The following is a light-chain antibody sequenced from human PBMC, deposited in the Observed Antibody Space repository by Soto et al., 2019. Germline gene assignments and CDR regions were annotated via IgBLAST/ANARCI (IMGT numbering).Light chain of an antibody. CDR1: SSNIGKNY. CDR2: RNN. CDR3: SVWDANLSAWV. J-gene: IGLJ3*02. V-gene: IGLV1-47*01. Sequence: QSVLTQPPSASGTPGQRVTISCSGSSSNIGKNYVYWYQQLPGTAPKLLIYRNNQRPSGVPDQFSGSKSGTSASLAISGLRYEDEADYYCSVWDANLSAWVFGGGTKVTVL.